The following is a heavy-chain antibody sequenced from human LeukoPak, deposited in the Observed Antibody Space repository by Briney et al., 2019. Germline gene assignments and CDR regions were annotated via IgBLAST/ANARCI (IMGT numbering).Heavy chain of an antibody. Sequence: PSETLSLTCTVSGGSISSYYWSWIRQPAGKGLEWIGRIYSTGSTNYNPSLKSRVTMSVDTSKNQFSLRLRSVTAADTAVYYCARQIASAGTAGFDFWGQGALVTVSS. CDR3: ARQIASAGTAGFDF. J-gene: IGHJ4*02. CDR2: IYSTGST. V-gene: IGHV4-4*07. CDR1: GGSISSYY. D-gene: IGHD6-13*01.